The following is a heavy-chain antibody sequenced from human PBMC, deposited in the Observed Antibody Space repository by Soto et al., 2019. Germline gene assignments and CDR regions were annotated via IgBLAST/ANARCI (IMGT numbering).Heavy chain of an antibody. D-gene: IGHD1-1*01. CDR2: ISAHHGNT. CDR1: GYTFTSYG. Sequence: QVHLVQSGAEVKKPGASVKVSCKASGYTFTSYGITWVRQAPGQGLEWMGWISAHHGNTDYAQKLQGRVIVTRDTPTSTAYMELRSLISDDTAVYYCARGRYGDYWGQGALVTVSS. J-gene: IGHJ4*02. V-gene: IGHV1-18*01. CDR3: ARGRYGDY.